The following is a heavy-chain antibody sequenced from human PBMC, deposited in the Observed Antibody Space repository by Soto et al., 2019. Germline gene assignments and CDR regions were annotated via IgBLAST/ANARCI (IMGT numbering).Heavy chain of an antibody. CDR1: GYTFTDHY. CDR3: ARCTNGACFMYGMDV. CDR2: INPNSVGT. D-gene: IGHD2-8*01. V-gene: IGHV1-2*02. J-gene: IGHJ6*02. Sequence: ASVKVSCKTSGYTFTDHYMHWVRQAPGQGLEWMGWINPNSVGTKYAQKFQGRVTMTRDTSISTAYMELSMLRSDDTAIYSCARCTNGACFMYGMDVWRQETTFAASS.